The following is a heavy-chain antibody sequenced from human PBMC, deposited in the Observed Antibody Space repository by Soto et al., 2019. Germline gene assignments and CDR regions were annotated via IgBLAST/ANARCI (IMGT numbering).Heavy chain of an antibody. Sequence: SETLSLTCTVSGGYISSYYLSWIRRPPGKGLEWIGYIYYSGSTNYNPSLKSRVTISVDTSKNQFSLKLSSVTAADTAVYYCARDQLYYNDISGRPLNAFDVWGQGTMVTVSS. J-gene: IGHJ3*01. CDR2: IYYSGST. D-gene: IGHD3-22*01. CDR3: ARDQLYYNDISGRPLNAFDV. CDR1: GGYISSYY. V-gene: IGHV4-59*01.